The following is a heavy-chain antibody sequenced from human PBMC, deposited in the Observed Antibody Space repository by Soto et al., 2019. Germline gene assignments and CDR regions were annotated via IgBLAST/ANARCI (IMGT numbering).Heavy chain of an antibody. CDR1: GGSISSSSYY. D-gene: IGHD2-21*01. J-gene: IGHJ4*02. V-gene: IGHV4-39*01. Sequence: QLQLQESGPGLVKPSETLSLTCTVSGGSISSSSYYWGWIRQPPGKGLEWIGSIYYSGSTYYNPSLKSRVTISVDTSKNQFSLKLSSVTAADTAVYYCARHLSAGGGDAMGMIDYWGQGTLVTVSS. CDR2: IYYSGST. CDR3: ARHLSAGGGDAMGMIDY.